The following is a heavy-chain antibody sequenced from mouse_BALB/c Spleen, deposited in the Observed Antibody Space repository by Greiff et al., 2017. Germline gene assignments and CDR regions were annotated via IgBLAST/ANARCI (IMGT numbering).Heavy chain of an antibody. CDR1: GYSITSDYA. D-gene: IGHD2-1*01. V-gene: IGHV3-2*02. Sequence: DVKLQESGPGLVKPSQSLSLTCTVTGYSITSDYAWNWIRQFPGNKLEWMGYISYSGSTSYNPSLKSRISITRDTSKNQFFLQFNSVTTEDTATYYCARDGNLLYYAMDYWGQGTSVTVSS. CDR3: ARDGNLLYYAMDY. J-gene: IGHJ4*01. CDR2: ISYSGST.